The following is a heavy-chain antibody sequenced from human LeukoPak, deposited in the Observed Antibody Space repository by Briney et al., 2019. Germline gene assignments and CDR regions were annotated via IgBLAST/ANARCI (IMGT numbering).Heavy chain of an antibody. CDR3: ARIATAGIYYMDV. D-gene: IGHD6-13*01. CDR2: IYHSGST. J-gene: IGHJ6*03. V-gene: IGHV4-39*02. Sequence: PSETLSLTCTVSGGSISSSTYYWGWIRQPPGKGLDWIGSIYHSGSTSKNPSLKSRVTISVDTSKNHFSLKLTSVTAADTAVYYCARIATAGIYYMDVWGKGTTVTVSS. CDR1: GGSISSSTYY.